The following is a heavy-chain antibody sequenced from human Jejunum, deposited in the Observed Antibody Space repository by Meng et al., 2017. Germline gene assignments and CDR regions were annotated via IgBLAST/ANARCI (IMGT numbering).Heavy chain of an antibody. Sequence: QVQLQESGQGLVKPSQTLSLTCTVSGASISSGYWWSCVRQPPGKGLEWIGEIHHGGDTNYNPSLKSRVTISVDKSSNQYSLRLTSVTAADTAMYYCARNGAYSADHWGQGTLVTVSS. CDR1: GASISSGYW. CDR2: IHHGGDT. CDR3: ARNGAYSADH. J-gene: IGHJ4*02. V-gene: IGHV4-4*02. D-gene: IGHD2-15*01.